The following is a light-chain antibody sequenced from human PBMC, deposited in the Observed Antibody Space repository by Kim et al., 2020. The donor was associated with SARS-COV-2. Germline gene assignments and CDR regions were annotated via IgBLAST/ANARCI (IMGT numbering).Light chain of an antibody. Sequence: LSPGERATLSCRASQSVSSSYLAWYQQKPGQAPRLLIYGASSRATGIPDRFSGSGSGTDFTLTISTLEPEDFAVYYCQQYGSSPAFGGGTKVDIK. V-gene: IGKV3-20*01. CDR2: GAS. J-gene: IGKJ4*01. CDR1: QSVSSSY. CDR3: QQYGSSPA.